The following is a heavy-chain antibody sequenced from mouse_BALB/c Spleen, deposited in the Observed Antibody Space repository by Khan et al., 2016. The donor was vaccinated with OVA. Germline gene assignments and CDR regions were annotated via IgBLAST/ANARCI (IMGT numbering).Heavy chain of an antibody. Sequence: EVELVESGGGLVKPGGSLKLSCAASGFTFSSFTMSWVRQTPEKRLEWVATISSGGDNTYYPDSVKGRFTISRDNAKNNLYLQMISLRSEDTAWYYCARSNYGSFAYWGQGTLVTVAA. CDR3: ARSNYGSFAY. V-gene: IGHV5-9*03. CDR1: GFTFSSFT. CDR2: ISSGGDNT. J-gene: IGHJ3*01. D-gene: IGHD2-2*01.